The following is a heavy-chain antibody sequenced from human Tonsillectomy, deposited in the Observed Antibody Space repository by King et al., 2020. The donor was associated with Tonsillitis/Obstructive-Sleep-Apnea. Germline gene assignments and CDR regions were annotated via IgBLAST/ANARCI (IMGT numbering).Heavy chain of an antibody. CDR3: TRRTPIAAAGKGRNAFDI. CDR1: GGSFSGYY. J-gene: IGHJ3*02. CDR2: INHSGST. V-gene: IGHV4-34*01. Sequence: VQLQQWGAGLLKPSETLSLTCAVSGGSFSGYYWSWIRQPPGKGLEWIGEINHSGSTNYNPSLKSRVTISVDTSKNQFSLKLSSVTAADTAVYYCTRRTPIAAAGKGRNAFDIWGQGTMVTVSS. D-gene: IGHD6-13*01.